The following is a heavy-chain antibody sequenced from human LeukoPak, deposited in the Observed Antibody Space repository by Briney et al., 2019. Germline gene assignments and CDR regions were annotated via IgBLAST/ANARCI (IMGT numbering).Heavy chain of an antibody. CDR3: ARGRGAVAPPPS. Sequence: SVKVSCKASGGTFSSYAISWVRQAPGQGLEWMGGIIPIFGTANYAQKFQGRVTITTDESTSTAYMELSSLRSEDTAVYYCARGRGAVAPPPSWGQGTLVTVSS. CDR1: GGTFSSYA. V-gene: IGHV1-69*05. D-gene: IGHD6-19*01. CDR2: IIPIFGTA. J-gene: IGHJ4*02.